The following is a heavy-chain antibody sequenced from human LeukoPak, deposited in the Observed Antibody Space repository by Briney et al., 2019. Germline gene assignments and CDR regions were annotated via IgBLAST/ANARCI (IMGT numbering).Heavy chain of an antibody. V-gene: IGHV4-4*07. CDR1: GGSISSYY. Sequence: SETLSLTCTASGGSISSYYGSWIRRPAGKGLEWIGRIYTSGSTNYNPSLKSRVTMSVDTSKNQFSLKLSSVTAADTAVYYCARGSSSWAHWFDPWGQGTLVTVSS. D-gene: IGHD6-13*01. CDR2: IYTSGST. J-gene: IGHJ5*02. CDR3: ARGSSSWAHWFDP.